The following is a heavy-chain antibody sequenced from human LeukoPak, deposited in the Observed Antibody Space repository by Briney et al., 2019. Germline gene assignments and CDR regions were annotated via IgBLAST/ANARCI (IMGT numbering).Heavy chain of an antibody. Sequence: SETLSLTCAVYGGSFSGYYWTWIRQPPGKGLEWIGGIHYSGRINYNPSLKSQVTISADTSNNHFSLKMNSVTAADTAVYYCSRGTDAYKCGNSWGQGTLVTVSS. CDR1: GGSFSGYY. V-gene: IGHV4-34*01. D-gene: IGHD5-24*01. J-gene: IGHJ4*02. CDR3: SRGTDAYKCGNS. CDR2: IHYSGRI.